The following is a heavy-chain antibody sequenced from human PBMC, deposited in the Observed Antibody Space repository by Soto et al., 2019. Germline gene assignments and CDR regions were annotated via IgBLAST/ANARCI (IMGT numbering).Heavy chain of an antibody. J-gene: IGHJ6*02. Sequence: SETLSLTCTVSGGSISSSSYYWGWIRQPPGKGLEWIGGIYYSGSTYYNPSLKSRVTISVDTSKNQFSLKLSSVTAADTAVHYCARHYYVYYGMDVWGQGTTVTVSS. CDR1: GGSISSSSYY. V-gene: IGHV4-39*01. CDR2: IYYSGST. CDR3: ARHYYVYYGMDV. D-gene: IGHD3-10*02.